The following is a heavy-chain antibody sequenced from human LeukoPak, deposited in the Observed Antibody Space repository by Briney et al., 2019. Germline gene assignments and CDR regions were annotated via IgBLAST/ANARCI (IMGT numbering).Heavy chain of an antibody. V-gene: IGHV3-48*01. Sequence: GGSLRLSCAASGFTFSSYSMNWVRQAPGKGLEWVSYISSSSSTIYYADSVKGRFTISRDNAKNSLYLQMNSLRAEDTAVYYCAREVDIVATISDYWGQGTLVTVSS. D-gene: IGHD5-12*01. J-gene: IGHJ4*02. CDR1: GFTFSSYS. CDR2: ISSSSSTI. CDR3: AREVDIVATISDY.